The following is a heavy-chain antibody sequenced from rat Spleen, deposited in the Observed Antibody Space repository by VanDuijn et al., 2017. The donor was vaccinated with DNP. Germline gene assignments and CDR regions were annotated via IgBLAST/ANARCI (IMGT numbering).Heavy chain of an antibody. V-gene: IGHV5S13*01. J-gene: IGHJ4*01. CDR2: ITTGGGNT. CDR3: ARDSSYMNYAMDA. D-gene: IGHD1-2*01. Sequence: EVQLVESGGGLVQPGRSLKLSCAASGFTFSYYGMAWVRQAPTKGLEWVASITTGGGNTYYRDSVKGRFTVSRDNAKSSLYLQMDSLRSEDTATYYCARDSSYMNYAMDAWGQGTSVTVSS. CDR1: GFTFSYYG.